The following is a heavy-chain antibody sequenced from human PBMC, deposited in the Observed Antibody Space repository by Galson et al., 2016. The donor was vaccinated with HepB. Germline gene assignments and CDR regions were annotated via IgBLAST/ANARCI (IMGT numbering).Heavy chain of an antibody. D-gene: IGHD2-15*01. J-gene: IGHJ6*02. V-gene: IGHV4-39*01. CDR3: ARHKGPGRTYGMDV. CDR2: MYYDGRS. CDR1: GGSIANSRYY. Sequence: SETLSLTCSVSGGSIANSRYYWSWIRQPPGKGLEWVGSMYYDGRSYFHPSLNSRATMSVDRSKNQISLNLNSVTAADTAVYYCARHKGPGRTYGMDVWGRGTTVTVSS.